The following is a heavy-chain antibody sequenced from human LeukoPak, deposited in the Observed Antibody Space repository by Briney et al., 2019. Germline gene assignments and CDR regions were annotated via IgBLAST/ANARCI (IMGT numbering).Heavy chain of an antibody. D-gene: IGHD4-17*01. CDR2: INPNSGGT. CDR1: GYTFTGYY. J-gene: IGHJ4*02. Sequence: ASVKVSCKTSGYTFTGYYMHWVRQAPGQGLEWMGWINPNSGGTNYAQKFQGRVTMTRDTSTSTVYMELSSLRSEDTAVYYCARLPTVTFFDYWGQGTLVTVSS. CDR3: ARLPTVTFFDY. V-gene: IGHV1-2*02.